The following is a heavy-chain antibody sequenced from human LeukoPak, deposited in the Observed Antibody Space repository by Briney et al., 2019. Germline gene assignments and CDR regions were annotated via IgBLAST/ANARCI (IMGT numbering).Heavy chain of an antibody. J-gene: IGHJ4*02. Sequence: PSETLSLTCAVYGGSFSGYYWSWIRQPPGKGLEWIGEINHSGSTNYNPSLKSRVTISVDTSKNQFSLKLSSVTAEDTAVYYCARGRYCSSTSCHTPYYFDYWGQGTLVTVSS. CDR3: ARGRYCSSTSCHTPYYFDY. D-gene: IGHD2-2*01. V-gene: IGHV4-34*01. CDR2: INHSGST. CDR1: GGSFSGYY.